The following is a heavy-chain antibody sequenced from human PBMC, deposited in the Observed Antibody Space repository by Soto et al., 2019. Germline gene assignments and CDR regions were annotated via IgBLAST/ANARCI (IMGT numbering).Heavy chain of an antibody. D-gene: IGHD7-27*01. V-gene: IGHV3-23*01. CDR1: SFTFSSYG. CDR2: ISGSGVNK. CDR3: AKGPAHLGPIYFDL. Sequence: EVQLLESGGGLVQPGGSLRLSCAASSFTFSSYGMSWVRQAPGKGLECVSSISGSGVNKYYADSVKGRFTTSRDNSKNTVYLQLNSLRVEDTAVYYCAKGPAHLGPIYFDLWGQGILVTVSS. J-gene: IGHJ4*02.